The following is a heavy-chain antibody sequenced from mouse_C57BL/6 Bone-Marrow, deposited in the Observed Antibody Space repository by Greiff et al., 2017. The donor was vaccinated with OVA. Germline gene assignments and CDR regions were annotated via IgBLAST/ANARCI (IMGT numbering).Heavy chain of an antibody. J-gene: IGHJ2*01. Sequence: EVKLVESGGGLVKPGGSLKLSCAASGFTFSSYAMSWVRQTPEKRLEWVATISDGGSYTYYPDNVKGRFTISRDNAKNNLYLQMSHLKSEDTAMYYCARFITTVVAIDYWGQGTTRTVSS. D-gene: IGHD1-1*01. CDR1: GFTFSSYA. CDR2: ISDGGSYT. V-gene: IGHV5-4*03. CDR3: ARFITTVVAIDY.